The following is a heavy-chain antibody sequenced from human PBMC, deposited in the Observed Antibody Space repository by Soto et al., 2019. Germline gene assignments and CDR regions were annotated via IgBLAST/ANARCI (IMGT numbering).Heavy chain of an antibody. V-gene: IGHV1-69*01. J-gene: IGHJ4*02. CDR2: IIPIFGTA. CDR1: GGTFSSYA. D-gene: IGHD3-22*01. CDR3: ARGGGDYYDSSGYYHFDY. Sequence: QVQLVQSGAEVKKPGSSVKVSCKASGGTFSSYAISWVRQAPGQGLEWMGGIIPIFGTANYAQKFQGRVTITADESTSTAYMELSSLRSEDKAVYYCARGGGDYYDSSGYYHFDYWGQGTLVTVSS.